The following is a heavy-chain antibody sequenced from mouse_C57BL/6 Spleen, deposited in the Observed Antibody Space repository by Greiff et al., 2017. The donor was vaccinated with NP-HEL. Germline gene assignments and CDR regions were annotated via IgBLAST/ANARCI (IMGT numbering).Heavy chain of an antibody. CDR1: GYTFTSYW. CDR2: IDPSDSET. V-gene: IGHV1-52*01. CDR3: ARRSGVYYYGSRGYYFDY. Sequence: QVQLQQPGAELVRPGSSVKLSCKASGYTFTSYWMHWVKQRPIQGLEWIGNIDPSDSETHYNQKFKDKATLTVDKSSSTAYMQLSSLTSEDSAVYYCARRSGVYYYGSRGYYFDYWGQGTTLTVSS. D-gene: IGHD1-1*01. J-gene: IGHJ2*01.